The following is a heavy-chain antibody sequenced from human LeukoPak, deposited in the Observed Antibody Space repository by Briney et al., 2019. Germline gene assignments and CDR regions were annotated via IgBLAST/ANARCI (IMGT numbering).Heavy chain of an antibody. V-gene: IGHV3-30*04. CDR3: ARDPGTRYSGYDYYFDY. Sequence: GGSLRLSCAASGFTFSSYAMHWVRQAPGKGLEWVAVISYDGSNKYYADSVKGRFTISRDNSKNTLYLQMNSLRAEDTAVYYCARDPGTRYSGYDYYFDYWGQGTLVTVSS. J-gene: IGHJ4*02. CDR1: GFTFSSYA. D-gene: IGHD5-12*01. CDR2: ISYDGSNK.